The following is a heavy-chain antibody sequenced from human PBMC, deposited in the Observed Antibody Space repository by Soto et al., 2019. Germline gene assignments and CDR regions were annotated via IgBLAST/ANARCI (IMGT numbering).Heavy chain of an antibody. D-gene: IGHD3-10*01. V-gene: IGHV3-7*01. J-gene: IGHJ5*02. CDR3: ARPRGYYGSGSYYNVFWFDP. CDR2: IKQDGSEK. Sequence: GGSLRLSCAASGFTFSSYWMSWVRQAPGKGLEWVANIKQDGSEKYYVDSVKGRFTISRDNAKNSLYLQMNSLRAEDTAVYYCARPRGYYGSGSYYNVFWFDPWGQGTLVTVSS. CDR1: GFTFSSYW.